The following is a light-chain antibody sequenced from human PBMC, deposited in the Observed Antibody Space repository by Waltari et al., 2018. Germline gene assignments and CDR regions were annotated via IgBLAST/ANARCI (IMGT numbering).Light chain of an antibody. CDR2: RSN. Sequence: QSVLTQPPSASGTPGQRVTISCSGSSSNIGSNYVCCYQQLPGAAPKLRIYRSNQLPLGVPERFSGSKSGTSASLAISELRAEDEAVYYCAAWDDSLSRLVFGAGTTVTIL. J-gene: IGLJ1*01. V-gene: IGLV1-47*01. CDR3: AAWDDSLSRLV. CDR1: SSNIGSNY.